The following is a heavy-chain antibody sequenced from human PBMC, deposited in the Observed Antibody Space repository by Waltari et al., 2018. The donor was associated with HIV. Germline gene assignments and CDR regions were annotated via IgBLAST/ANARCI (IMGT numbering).Heavy chain of an antibody. D-gene: IGHD6-19*01. CDR2: ITHSGST. CDR1: GGSFSGHY. J-gene: IGHJ4*02. V-gene: IGHV4-34*01. CDR3: ARGNEELWLVRKAPYYFDS. Sequence: QVQLQQWGAGLLKPSETLSLTCAVYGGSFSGHYWDWIRQPPGKGLEWIGEITHSGSTNYTSSLKSRFTISVDTSKNQFSLKLSAVTAADTAVYYCARGNEELWLVRKAPYYFDSWGQGTLVTVSS.